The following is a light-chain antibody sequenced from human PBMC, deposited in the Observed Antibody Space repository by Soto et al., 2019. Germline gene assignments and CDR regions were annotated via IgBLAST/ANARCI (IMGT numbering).Light chain of an antibody. V-gene: IGKV3-20*01. Sequence: EIVLTQSPGTLSLSPGERATLSCRASQTVRNNYLAWYQQKPGQAPRLLIDDASRRATGIPDRFSGSGSGTDFTLTISRLEPEDFAVYYCQQCSSSPLTFGGGTKVDIK. J-gene: IGKJ4*01. CDR1: QTVRNNY. CDR3: QQCSSSPLT. CDR2: DAS.